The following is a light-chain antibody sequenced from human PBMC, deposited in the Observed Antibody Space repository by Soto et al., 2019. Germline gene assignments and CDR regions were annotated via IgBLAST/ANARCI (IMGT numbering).Light chain of an antibody. CDR1: GSDVGDYNY. V-gene: IGLV2-8*01. Sequence: QSVLTQPPSASGSPGQSVTISCTGTGSDVGDYNYVSWYQQHPGKAPKLMIYEVNKRPSGVPDRFSGSKSGNTASLTVSGLQAEDEANYYCSSYTGSSYVFGTGTKSPS. CDR3: SSYTGSSYV. CDR2: EVN. J-gene: IGLJ1*01.